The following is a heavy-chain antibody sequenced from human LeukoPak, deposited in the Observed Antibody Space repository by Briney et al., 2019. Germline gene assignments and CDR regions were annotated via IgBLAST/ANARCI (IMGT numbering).Heavy chain of an antibody. V-gene: IGHV1-69*13. Sequence: GASVKVSCKASGGTFSSYAISWVRQAPGQGLEWRGGIIPIFGTANYAQKFQGRVTIAADESTSTAYMELSSLRSEDTAVYYCARTPRTSSTCLPGLYYYYYYMDVWGKGTTVTVSS. CDR3: ARTPRTSSTCLPGLYYYYYYMDV. D-gene: IGHD6-6*01. CDR2: IIPIFGTA. J-gene: IGHJ6*03. CDR1: GGTFSSYA.